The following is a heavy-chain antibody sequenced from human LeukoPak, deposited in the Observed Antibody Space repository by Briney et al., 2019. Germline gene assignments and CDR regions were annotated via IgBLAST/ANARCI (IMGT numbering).Heavy chain of an antibody. CDR1: VGSYSGYY. V-gene: IGHV4-34*01. Sequence: SETLSLTCAGYVGSYSGYYWSWIRQPPGKGLDWIGEINHSGSTNYNPYLKSRVTISVDTSKDQFSLKLSSVTAADTAVYYCARDPRFPTSPNYYGSGSYLDYWGQGNLVTVSS. CDR3: ARDPRFPTSPNYYGSGSYLDY. D-gene: IGHD3-10*01. J-gene: IGHJ4*02. CDR2: INHSGST.